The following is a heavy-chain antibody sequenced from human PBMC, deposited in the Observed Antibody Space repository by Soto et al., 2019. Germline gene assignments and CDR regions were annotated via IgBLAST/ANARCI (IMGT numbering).Heavy chain of an antibody. D-gene: IGHD3-22*01. Sequence: SVKVSCKVSGGTFDTYAISWVRQAPGQGLEWMGGIIPVFRAPDYAQKFQGRVTITADESARTAHMELTGLRFEDTAVYYCARDKGRPQLGGNYYYIPDVWGQGTSVTSP. CDR1: GGTFDTYA. V-gene: IGHV1-69*13. CDR3: ARDKGRPQLGGNYYYIPDV. CDR2: IIPVFRAP. J-gene: IGHJ6*02.